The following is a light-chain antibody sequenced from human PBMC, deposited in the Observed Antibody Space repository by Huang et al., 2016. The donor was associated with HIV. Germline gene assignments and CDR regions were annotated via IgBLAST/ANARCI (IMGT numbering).Light chain of an antibody. CDR1: QSVNSY. V-gene: IGKV3-11*01. CDR2: DAS. CDR3: QQRSTSPFP. J-gene: IGKJ5*01. Sequence: EIVLTQSPATLSVSPGEGAALSCRASQSVNSYLASYQQKPGQAPRLLIYDASKWATGIPASVRGSGSGTDFTLTFISLEPEDFAVYYCQQRSTSPFPVGRGTRLEIK.